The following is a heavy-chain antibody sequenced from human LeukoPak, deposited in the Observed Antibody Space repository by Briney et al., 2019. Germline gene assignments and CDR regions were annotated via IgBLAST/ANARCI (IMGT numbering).Heavy chain of an antibody. Sequence: SETLSLTCTVSGGSISITRHYWVWIRQPPGEGLDWIGSVYYSGSTLYNASLKSRVTISVDTSKNQFFLKLSSVTAADTAVYYCARQSDYYDSGKEGYFDYWGQGTLVTVSS. D-gene: IGHD3-10*01. CDR3: ARQSDYYDSGKEGYFDY. CDR1: GGSISITRHY. J-gene: IGHJ4*02. V-gene: IGHV4-39*01. CDR2: VYYSGST.